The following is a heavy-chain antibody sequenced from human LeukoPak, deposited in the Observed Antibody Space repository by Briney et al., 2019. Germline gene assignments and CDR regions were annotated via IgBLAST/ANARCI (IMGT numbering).Heavy chain of an antibody. CDR3: AKSRGIYDNSGWRTFDY. D-gene: IGHD6-19*01. CDR2: ISDNGGST. V-gene: IGHV3-23*01. Sequence: LPGGSLRLSCAASGFTFSSYTMSWVRQAPGKGLEWVSIISDNGGSTYYADSVKGRFTISRDNSKNTLYLQMNSLRAEDTAIYYCAKSRGIYDNSGWRTFDYWGQGTLVTVSS. J-gene: IGHJ4*02. CDR1: GFTFSSYT.